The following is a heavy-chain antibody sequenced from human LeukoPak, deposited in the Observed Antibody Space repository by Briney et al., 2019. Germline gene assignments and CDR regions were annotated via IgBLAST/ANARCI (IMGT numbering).Heavy chain of an antibody. Sequence: GGSLRLSCAASGFTFSSYWMSWVRQAPGKGLEWVSYISSGGRIKYYADSVKGRFTISRDNAKNSLYLQMNSLRAEDTAVYYCARDEPGIAVDVGVYWGQGTLVTVSS. CDR2: ISSGGRIK. V-gene: IGHV3-48*04. CDR1: GFTFSSYW. CDR3: ARDEPGIAVDVGVY. J-gene: IGHJ4*02. D-gene: IGHD6-19*01.